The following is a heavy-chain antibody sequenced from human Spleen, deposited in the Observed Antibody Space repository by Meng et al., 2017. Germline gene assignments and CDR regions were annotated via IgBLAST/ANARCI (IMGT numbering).Heavy chain of an antibody. J-gene: IGHJ3*02. CDR3: AKDVESAGSNAFDI. CDR1: GFTFYDYA. D-gene: IGHD3-10*01. V-gene: IGHV3-9*01. Sequence: GGSLRLSCAGSGFTFYDYAMHWVRQAPGKGLEWVSHISWNSGSIDYADSVKGRFTISRDNAKNSLYLQMNSLRAEDTALYYCAKDVESAGSNAFDIWGQGTMVTVSS. CDR2: ISWNSGSI.